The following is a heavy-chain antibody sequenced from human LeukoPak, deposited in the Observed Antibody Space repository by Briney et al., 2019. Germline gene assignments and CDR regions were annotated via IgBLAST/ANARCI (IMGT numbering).Heavy chain of an antibody. Sequence: GGSLRLSCAASGFTFSSYAMSWVRQAPGKGLEWVSEISGSGGSTYYADSVKGRFTVSRDNPKNTLYLQMNSLRAEDTAVYYCAKVLWASSLVNHGAFDIWGQGTMVTVSS. J-gene: IGHJ3*02. D-gene: IGHD3-9*01. V-gene: IGHV3-23*01. CDR2: ISGSGGST. CDR1: GFTFSSYA. CDR3: AKVLWASSLVNHGAFDI.